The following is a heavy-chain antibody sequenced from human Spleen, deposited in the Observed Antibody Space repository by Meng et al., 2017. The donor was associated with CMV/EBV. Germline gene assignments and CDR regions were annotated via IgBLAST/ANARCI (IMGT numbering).Heavy chain of an antibody. CDR1: FSSYA. CDR2: ISGSGGST. Sequence: FSSYAMSWVRQAPGKGLEWVSAISGSGGSTYYADSVKGRFTISRDNSKNTLYLQMNSLRAEDTAVYYCATCAGYCSGGSCFPCNWFDPWGQGTLVTVSS. CDR3: ATCAGYCSGGSCFPCNWFDP. J-gene: IGHJ5*02. D-gene: IGHD2-15*01. V-gene: IGHV3-23*01.